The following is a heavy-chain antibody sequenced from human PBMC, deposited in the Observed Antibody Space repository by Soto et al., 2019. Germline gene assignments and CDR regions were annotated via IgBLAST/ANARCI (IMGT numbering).Heavy chain of an antibody. J-gene: IGHJ5*02. CDR3: SRYINRSSGWRSPSFDP. V-gene: IGHV3-7*01. Sequence: TGGSLRLSCAASGFTXSSYWMSWVRQDKEKGREWVANIKQDGSEKYYVDSVKGRFTISRDNAKNSLYLQMNSLRAEDTAVYYCSRYINRSSGWRSPSFDPWGQGTLVTVSS. CDR2: IKQDGSEK. CDR1: GFTXSSYW. D-gene: IGHD6-19*01.